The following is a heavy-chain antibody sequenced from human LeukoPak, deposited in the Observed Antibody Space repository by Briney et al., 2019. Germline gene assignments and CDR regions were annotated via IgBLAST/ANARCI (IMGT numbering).Heavy chain of an antibody. J-gene: IGHJ6*03. CDR1: GFTFSSYG. V-gene: IGHV3-30*02. CDR3: AKCHQLLYYYYYYYMDV. D-gene: IGHD2-2*01. Sequence: PGGSLRLSCAASGFTFSSYGMHWVRQAPGKGLEWVAFIRYDGSNKYYADSVKGRFTISRDNSKNTLYLQMNSLRAEDTAVYYCAKCHQLLYYYYYYYMDVWGKGTTVTVSS. CDR2: IRYDGSNK.